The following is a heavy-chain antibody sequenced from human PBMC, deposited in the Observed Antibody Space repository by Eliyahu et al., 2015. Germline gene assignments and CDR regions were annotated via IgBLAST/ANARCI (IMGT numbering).Heavy chain of an antibody. CDR2: NNHSGKT. Sequence: QVQLQQWGAGLLKPSESLSLTCAVYGGSFTSHYWXWIPPSPGEGLEWIGANNHSGKTRYNPPLKGRFTISVDTSKKQFSLKVNSVSAADTAVYYCARQGTDSSVRPNWFDPWGQGTLVTVSS. D-gene: IGHD6-25*01. J-gene: IGHJ5*02. CDR1: GGSFTSHY. CDR3: ARQGTDSSVRPNWFDP. V-gene: IGHV4-34*02.